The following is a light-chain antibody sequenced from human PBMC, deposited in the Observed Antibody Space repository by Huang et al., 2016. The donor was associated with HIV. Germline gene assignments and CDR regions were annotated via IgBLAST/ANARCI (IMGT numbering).Light chain of an antibody. J-gene: IGKJ4*01. Sequence: DIQMTQSPSSLSSSLGDRVTITCQASQDISTYVNWYQQKPGKAPKLLIYDASNLETGVLSRFSGSGSGTDFTFTISSLQPEDIATYYCQQYDNRITFGGGTKVEIK. CDR3: QQYDNRIT. CDR1: QDISTY. CDR2: DAS. V-gene: IGKV1-33*01.